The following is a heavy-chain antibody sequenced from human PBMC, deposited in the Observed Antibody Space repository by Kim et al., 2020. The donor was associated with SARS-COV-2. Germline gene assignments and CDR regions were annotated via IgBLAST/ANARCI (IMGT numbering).Heavy chain of an antibody. CDR1: GFTFSTYA. J-gene: IGHJ2*01. Sequence: GGSLRLSCVASGFTFSTYAMNWVRQAPGKGLEWVSIISASGGATYYADSVKGRFTISRDNSKDTLYLQMNSLRAEDTAGYFCAKYSRDTLTGYWTSPQNWFFDLWGRGTLVTVSS. CDR3: AKYSRDTLTGYWTSPQNWFFDL. V-gene: IGHV3-23*01. CDR2: ISASGGAT. D-gene: IGHD3-9*01.